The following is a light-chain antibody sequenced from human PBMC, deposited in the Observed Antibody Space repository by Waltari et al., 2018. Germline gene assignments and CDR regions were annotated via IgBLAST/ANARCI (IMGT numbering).Light chain of an antibody. CDR2: GSS. CDR3: HQYQRSPT. CDR1: QSLSNGY. Sequence: VLTQSPGTLSLSPGERATLSCRASQSLSNGYLAWYQHRPGQAPRRLIHGSSHRATDIPDRFSGSGSGTDVSLTISSLDPEDFAVYYCHQYQRSPTFGHGTKV. V-gene: IGKV3-20*01. J-gene: IGKJ1*01.